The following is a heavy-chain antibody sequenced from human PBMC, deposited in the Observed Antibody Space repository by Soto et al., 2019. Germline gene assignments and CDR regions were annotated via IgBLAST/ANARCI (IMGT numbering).Heavy chain of an antibody. CDR1: GFSLSTSGVG. CDR2: LYWYDAK. V-gene: IGHV2-5*01. J-gene: IGHJ4*02. CDR3: ARKGPEDWPLDY. D-gene: IGHD3-9*01. Sequence: QITLKESGPTLVKPTQTLTLTCTFSGFSLSTSGVGVGWIRQPPGEALEWLAVLYWYDAKEYSPSLKNRLTLTKDISKNQVVLTMTNMGPMDTGTYYCARKGPEDWPLDYWGQGTLVTVSS.